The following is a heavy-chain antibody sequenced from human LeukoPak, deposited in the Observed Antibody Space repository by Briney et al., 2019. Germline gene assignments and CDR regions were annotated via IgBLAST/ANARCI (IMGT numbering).Heavy chain of an antibody. CDR3: AKEEGGWYVDY. Sequence: GGSLRLSCAASGFTFSSYGMHWVRQAPGKGLEWVAVISYDGSNKYYADSVKGRFTISRDNSKNTLYLQMNSLRAEDTAVYYCAKEEGGWYVDYWGQGTLVTVSS. CDR1: GFTFSSYG. CDR2: ISYDGSNK. V-gene: IGHV3-30*18. D-gene: IGHD6-19*01. J-gene: IGHJ4*02.